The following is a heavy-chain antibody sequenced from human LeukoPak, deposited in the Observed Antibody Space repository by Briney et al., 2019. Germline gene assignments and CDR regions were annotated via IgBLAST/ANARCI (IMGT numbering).Heavy chain of an antibody. D-gene: IGHD1-20*01. CDR3: ARVNWSPRHGAFDI. CDR2: IKQDGSEE. CDR1: GFTFSSYW. Sequence: GGSLRLSCAASGFTFSSYWMSWVRQAPGKGLEWVANIKQDGSEEYYVDSVKGRFTISRDNAKNSLYLQMNSLRAEDTAVYYCARVNWSPRHGAFDIWGQGTMVTVS. J-gene: IGHJ3*02. V-gene: IGHV3-7*01.